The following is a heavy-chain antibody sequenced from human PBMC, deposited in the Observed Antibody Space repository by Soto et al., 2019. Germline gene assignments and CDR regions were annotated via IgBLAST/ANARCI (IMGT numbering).Heavy chain of an antibody. CDR2: MNPNSGNT. CDR3: VFYDFWSGSDY. Sequence: QVQLVQSGAEVKKPGASVKVSCKASGYTFTSYAINWVRQATGQGLEWMGWMNPNSGNTGYAQKFQGRVTMTMNTYISTAYMELSSLRSEDTAVYYCVFYDFWSGSDYWGQGTLVTVSS. D-gene: IGHD3-3*01. CDR1: GYTFTSYA. J-gene: IGHJ4*02. V-gene: IGHV1-8*01.